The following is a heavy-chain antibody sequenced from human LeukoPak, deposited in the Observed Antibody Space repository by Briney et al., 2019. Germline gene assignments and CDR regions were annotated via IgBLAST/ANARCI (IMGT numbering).Heavy chain of an antibody. V-gene: IGHV4-39*07. CDR2: IYYSGST. CDR1: GGSISSSSYY. CDR3: ARSYDSSLMDV. Sequence: SETLSLTCTVSGGSISSSSYYWGWIRQPPGKGLEWIGSIYYSGSTYYNPSLKSRVTISVDTSKNQFSLKLSSVTAADTAVYYCARSYDSSLMDVWGKGTTVTVSS. J-gene: IGHJ6*04. D-gene: IGHD3-22*01.